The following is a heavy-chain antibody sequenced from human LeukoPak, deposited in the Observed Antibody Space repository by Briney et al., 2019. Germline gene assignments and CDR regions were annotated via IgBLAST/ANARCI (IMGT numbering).Heavy chain of an antibody. CDR3: ARRPRGWYAFDI. CDR1: GGSINNYY. CDR2: IYYSGSS. D-gene: IGHD2-15*01. V-gene: IGHV4-59*08. J-gene: IGHJ3*02. Sequence: PSETLSLTCSVSGGSINNYYWSWIRQPPGRGLEWIGYIYYSGSSNYNPSLKSRVTMSVDASEKQFSLKLSSVTAADTALYYCARRPRGWYAFDIWGLGTMVTVPS.